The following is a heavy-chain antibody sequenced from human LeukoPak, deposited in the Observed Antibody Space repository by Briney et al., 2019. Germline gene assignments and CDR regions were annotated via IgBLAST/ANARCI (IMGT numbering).Heavy chain of an antibody. CDR1: GFTFSSYA. CDR2: ISGSGGST. CDR3: AREVVIFPDYYYYGMDV. Sequence: PGGSLRLSCAASGFTFSSYAMSWVRQAPGKGLEWVSAISGSGGSTYYADSVKGRFTISRDNAKNSLFLQMNSLRADDTAVYYCAREVVIFPDYYYYGMDVWGQGTTVTVSS. V-gene: IGHV3-23*01. J-gene: IGHJ6*02. D-gene: IGHD3-9*01.